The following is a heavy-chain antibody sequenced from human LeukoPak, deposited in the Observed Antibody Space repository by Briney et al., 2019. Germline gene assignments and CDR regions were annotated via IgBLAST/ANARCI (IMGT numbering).Heavy chain of an antibody. CDR2: IKQDGSEK. Sequence: GGSLRLSCAASGFTFSSYWMSWVRQAPGKGLEWVANIKQDGSEKYYVDSVKGRFTISRDNAKNSLYLQMNSLRAEDTAVYYCARLGYYYDSSGYYHYYYYMDVWGKGTTVTVSS. CDR3: ARLGYYYDSSGYYHYYYYMDV. CDR1: GFTFSSYW. V-gene: IGHV3-7*01. J-gene: IGHJ6*03. D-gene: IGHD3-22*01.